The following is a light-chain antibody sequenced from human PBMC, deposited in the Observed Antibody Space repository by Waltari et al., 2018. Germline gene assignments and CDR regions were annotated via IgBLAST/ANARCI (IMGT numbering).Light chain of an antibody. Sequence: IQITQSPSSMSASVGDRVTITFQASQDINNYLNWFQQKPGEAPNLLIYDASNLETGVPSRFSGSGSATEFTLTITSLQPEDFATYYCQQYLNLPLTFGGGTKVEIK. CDR1: QDINNY. CDR2: DAS. V-gene: IGKV1-33*01. J-gene: IGKJ4*01. CDR3: QQYLNLPLT.